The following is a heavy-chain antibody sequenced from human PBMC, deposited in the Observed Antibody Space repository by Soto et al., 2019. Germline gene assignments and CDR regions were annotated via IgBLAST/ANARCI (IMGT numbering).Heavy chain of an antibody. J-gene: IGHJ4*02. Sequence: QVQLVQYGAEVKKPGSSVKVSCKASGGTFSSDSFSWVRQAPGQGLEWMGGIIPMFDTPIYAQKFQDRVTITADESTSTAYMQLSRRRSGDTAVYYCARSGGLDRDFNYWGQGSLVTVSS. CDR3: ARSGGLDRDFNY. CDR1: GGTFSSDS. D-gene: IGHD2-15*01. CDR2: IIPMFDTP. V-gene: IGHV1-69*12.